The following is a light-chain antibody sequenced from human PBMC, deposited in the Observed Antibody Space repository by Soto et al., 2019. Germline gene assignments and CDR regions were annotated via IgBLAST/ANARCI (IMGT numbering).Light chain of an antibody. Sequence: QSVLTQPPSVSGTRGQRVTISCSGSSSNIGSNTANWYQHLPGTAPKVLIYSNNRRPLGVPDRFSGSKSGTSASLAISGLQSEDEADYYCAAWDDSLNGRVFGGGTKLTVL. CDR1: SSNIGSNT. V-gene: IGLV1-44*01. CDR3: AAWDDSLNGRV. J-gene: IGLJ3*02. CDR2: SNN.